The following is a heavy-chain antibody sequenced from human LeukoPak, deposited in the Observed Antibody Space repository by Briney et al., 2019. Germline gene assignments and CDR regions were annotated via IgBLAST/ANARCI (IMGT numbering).Heavy chain of an antibody. V-gene: IGHV1-2*02. CDR1: GYTFTDYY. J-gene: IGHJ5*02. D-gene: IGHD2-15*01. Sequence: ASVKVSCKASGYTFTDYYMHWVRQAPGQGLEWMGWINCNSGGTYSVQKFEGRVTMTRDTSISTAYMELSSLRSEDTAVYYCARARRYCSGGSCYSGFDPWGQGTLVTVSS. CDR3: ARARRYCSGGSCYSGFDP. CDR2: INCNSGGT.